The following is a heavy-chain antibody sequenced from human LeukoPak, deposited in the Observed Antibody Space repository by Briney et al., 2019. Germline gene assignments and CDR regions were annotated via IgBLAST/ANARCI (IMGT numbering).Heavy chain of an antibody. J-gene: IGHJ4*02. D-gene: IGHD1-7*01. CDR3: AKILGYNWNYPWDY. V-gene: IGHV3-23*01. CDR2: ISGSGGST. Sequence: PGGSLRLSCAASGFTFSSYAMSWVRQAPGKGLEWASAISGSGGSTYYADSVKGRFTISRDNSKNTLYLQMNSLRAEDTAVYYCAKILGYNWNYPWDYWGQGTLVTVSS. CDR1: GFTFSSYA.